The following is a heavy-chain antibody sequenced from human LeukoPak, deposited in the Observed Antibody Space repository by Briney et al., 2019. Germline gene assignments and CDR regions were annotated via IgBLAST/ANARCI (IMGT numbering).Heavy chain of an antibody. Sequence: PSGALSLTCAVSGGSISSSNWWSWVRQPPGKGLEWIGEIYHSGSTNYNPSLKSRVTISVDKSKNQFSLKLSSVTAADTAVYYCARSRPDCSGGSCYWDFDYWGQRTLVTVSS. V-gene: IGHV4-4*02. J-gene: IGHJ4*02. D-gene: IGHD2-15*01. CDR3: ARSRPDCSGGSCYWDFDY. CDR2: IYHSGST. CDR1: GGSISSSNW.